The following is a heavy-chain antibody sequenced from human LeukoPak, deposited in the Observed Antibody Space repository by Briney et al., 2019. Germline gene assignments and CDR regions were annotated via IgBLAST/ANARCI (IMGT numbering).Heavy chain of an antibody. CDR1: GFTFSTYW. Sequence: GGSLRLPCAASGFTFSTYWMSWVRQAPGKGLEWVANIKQDGSEKYYVDSVKGRFTISRDNAKNSLYLQMNSLRAEDTAVYYCVRDGGVSGYDLLDYWGQGTLVTVSS. D-gene: IGHD5-12*01. V-gene: IGHV3-7*01. CDR2: IKQDGSEK. CDR3: VRDGGVSGYDLLDY. J-gene: IGHJ4*02.